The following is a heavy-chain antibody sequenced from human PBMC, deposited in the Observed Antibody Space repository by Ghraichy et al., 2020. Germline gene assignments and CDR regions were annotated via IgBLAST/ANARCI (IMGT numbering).Heavy chain of an antibody. CDR1: GGSFSDYY. D-gene: IGHD1-1*01. Sequence: SETLSLTCAVHGGSFSDYYSSWIRQPPGKGLEWIGEIHYNEGTNYNPSLKSRVTMSLDTSKNELSLKLTSVTAADTAVYYCTRGLDNNKQGHWGQGTPVTVSS. CDR2: IHYNEGT. V-gene: IGHV4-34*01. J-gene: IGHJ4*02. CDR3: TRGLDNNKQGH.